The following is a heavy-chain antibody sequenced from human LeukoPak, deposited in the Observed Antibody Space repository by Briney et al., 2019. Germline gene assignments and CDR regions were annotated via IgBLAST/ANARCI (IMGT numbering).Heavy chain of an antibody. CDR3: VRSRWLQLGYFDC. Sequence: GGSLRLSCAASGFTFSTYEMNWVRQAPGKGLEWVSYISGSGSTIYYADSVKGRLTISRDNANNSLYLQMNSLRAEDTAVYYCVRSRWLQLGYFDCWGQGILVTVSS. D-gene: IGHD5-24*01. CDR1: GFTFSTYE. CDR2: ISGSGSTI. J-gene: IGHJ4*02. V-gene: IGHV3-48*03.